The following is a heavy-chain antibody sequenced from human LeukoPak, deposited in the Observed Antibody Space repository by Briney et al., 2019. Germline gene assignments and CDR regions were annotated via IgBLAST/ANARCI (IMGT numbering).Heavy chain of an antibody. CDR1: GFTFSSYP. CDR3: ARVVGGMTGADY. J-gene: IGHJ4*02. Sequence: GGSLRLSCVASGFTFSSYPMIWVRQAPGKGLESVSYISDSGTVIHYAGSVKGRFTLSRDNAKNSLNVQMNSLSAEDTAVYYCARVVGGMTGADYWGQGTLVTVSS. D-gene: IGHD3-9*01. V-gene: IGHV3-48*04. CDR2: ISDSGTVI.